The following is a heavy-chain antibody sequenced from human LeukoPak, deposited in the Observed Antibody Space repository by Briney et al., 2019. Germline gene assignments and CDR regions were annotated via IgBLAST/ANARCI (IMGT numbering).Heavy chain of an antibody. D-gene: IGHD1-26*01. CDR1: GGSISSSNW. J-gene: IGHJ4*02. Sequence: SETLSLTCAVSGGSISSSNWWSWRRPPPGTGLEWIGEIYHSGSTNYNPSLKSRVTISVDKSKNQFSLKLSSVTAADTAVYYCARGTERGYFDYWGQGTLVTVSS. CDR2: IYHSGST. V-gene: IGHV4-4*02. CDR3: ARGTERGYFDY.